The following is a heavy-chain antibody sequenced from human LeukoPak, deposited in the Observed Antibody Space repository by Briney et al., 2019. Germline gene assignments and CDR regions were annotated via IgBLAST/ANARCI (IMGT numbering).Heavy chain of an antibody. CDR2: IYSGGST. D-gene: IGHD1-26*01. Sequence: GGSLRLSCAASGFTVSNNYVSWVRQAPGKGLEWVSIIYSGGSTYYADSVKGRFTISRDNSKNTVYLQMNSLRAEDTAVYYCARDNRGRVASGYYYYMDVWGKETTVTVSS. CDR3: ARDNRGRVASGYYYYMDV. J-gene: IGHJ6*03. CDR1: GFTVSNNY. V-gene: IGHV3-66*01.